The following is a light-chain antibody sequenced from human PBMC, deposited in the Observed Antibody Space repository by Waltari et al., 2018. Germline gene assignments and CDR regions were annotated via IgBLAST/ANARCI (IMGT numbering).Light chain of an antibody. V-gene: IGLV1-47*01. CDR3: AAWDDSLSGPGV. CDR1: SSHIGSDL. CDR2: RNK. J-gene: IGLJ3*02. Sequence: QSVLTQPPSASGTPGQRVTIPCSGSSSHIGSDLLYWYQQLPGTAPKLLVYRNKQRPSGVPDRFSGSKSGTSASLAISGLRSEDEADYYCAAWDDSLSGPGVFGGGTKLTVL.